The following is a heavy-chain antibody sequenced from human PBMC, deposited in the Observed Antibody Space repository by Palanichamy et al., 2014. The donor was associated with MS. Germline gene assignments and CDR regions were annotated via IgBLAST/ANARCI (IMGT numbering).Heavy chain of an antibody. V-gene: IGHV3-9*01. CDR2: ISWNSGSI. CDR1: GFTFDDYA. D-gene: IGHD6-13*01. CDR3: AKSSSWHESPFDY. J-gene: IGHJ4*02. Sequence: EVQPVESGGGLVQPGRSLRLSCAASGFTFDDYAMHWVRQAPGKGLEWVSGISWNSGSIGYADSVKGRFTISRDNAKNSLYLQMNSLRAEDTALYYCAKSSSWHESPFDYWGQGTLVTVSS.